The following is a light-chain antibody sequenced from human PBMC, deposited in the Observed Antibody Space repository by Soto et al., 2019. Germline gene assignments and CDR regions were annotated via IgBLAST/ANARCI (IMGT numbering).Light chain of an antibody. CDR3: MLSKSGVGV. CDR1: TGTVTSDPY. CDR2: DTT. V-gene: IGLV7-46*01. Sequence: QAVVTQEASLTVSLRGTVTLTCGSSTGTVTSDPYPYWFQQQAGQGPRTLIYDTTNKHSSTPVRFSGSRLGGKSALTLSCAQPEDEAEYYCMLSKSGVGVFGGGTKLTVL. J-gene: IGLJ2*01.